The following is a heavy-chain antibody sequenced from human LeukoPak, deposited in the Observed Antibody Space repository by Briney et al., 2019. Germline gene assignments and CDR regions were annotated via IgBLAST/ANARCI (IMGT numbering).Heavy chain of an antibody. J-gene: IGHJ4*02. V-gene: IGHV3-53*01. CDR2: IYSGGST. CDR1: GFTVSHNY. Sequence: GGSLRLSYAASGFTVSHNYMSWVRQAPGKGLEWVSVIYSGGSTYYADSVKGRFTISRDNSKNTLYLQMNTLRAEDTAVYYCATRMVTTWAFDYWGQGTLVTVSS. D-gene: IGHD4-17*01. CDR3: ATRMVTTWAFDY.